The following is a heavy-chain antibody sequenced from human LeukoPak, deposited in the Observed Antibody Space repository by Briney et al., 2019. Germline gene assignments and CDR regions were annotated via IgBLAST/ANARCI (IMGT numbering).Heavy chain of an antibody. CDR3: ARERSYSGSYDFDY. V-gene: IGHV3-7*01. CDR1: GFTFSNYW. D-gene: IGHD1-26*01. CDR2: INQDGGEK. J-gene: IGHJ4*02. Sequence: GGSLRLSCAASGFTFSNYWISWVRQAPGKGLEWVVNINQDGGEKYYVDSVKGRFTISRDNAGNSLYLQMNSLRAEDTAVYYCARERSYSGSYDFDYWGQGTLVTVSS.